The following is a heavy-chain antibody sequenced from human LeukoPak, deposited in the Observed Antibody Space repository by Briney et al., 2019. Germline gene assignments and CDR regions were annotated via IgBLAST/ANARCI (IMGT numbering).Heavy chain of an antibody. Sequence: PGGSLRLSCAASGFTFSCCGVHWVRQAPGKGLEWVAVISNDGTNKYYADSVKGRFTISRDNSKNTLNLQMNSLRAEDTAVYYCAKKSGSYWYFDLWGRGTLVTVSS. J-gene: IGHJ2*01. D-gene: IGHD1-26*01. CDR1: GFTFSCCG. CDR2: ISNDGTNK. V-gene: IGHV3-30*18. CDR3: AKKSGSYWYFDL.